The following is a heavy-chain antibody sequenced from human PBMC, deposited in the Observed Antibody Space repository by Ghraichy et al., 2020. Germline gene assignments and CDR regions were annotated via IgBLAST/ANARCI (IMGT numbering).Heavy chain of an antibody. CDR3: ARHWWRGGYSYFHYGMDV. V-gene: IGHV5-51*01. Sequence: GESLNISCKGSGYSFTSYWIGWVRQMPGKGLEWMGIIYPGDSDTRYSPSFQGQVTISADKSINTAYLQWSSLKPSDTAMYYCARHWWRGGYSYFHYGMDVWGQGTTVTVSS. J-gene: IGHJ6*02. CDR1: GYSFTSYW. D-gene: IGHD3-16*02. CDR2: IYPGDSDT.